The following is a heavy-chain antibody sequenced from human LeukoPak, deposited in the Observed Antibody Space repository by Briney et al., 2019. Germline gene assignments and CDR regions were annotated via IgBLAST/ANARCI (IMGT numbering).Heavy chain of an antibody. J-gene: IGHJ3*02. Sequence: GGSLRLSCAASGFTFSSYSMNWVRQAPGKGLEWVSSISSSSSYIYYADSVKGRFTISRDNAKNSLYLQMNSLRAEDTAVYYCAREIKPSLRLGELSSPDAFDIWGQGTMVTVSS. CDR1: GFTFSSYS. V-gene: IGHV3-21*01. D-gene: IGHD3-16*02. CDR2: ISSSSSYI. CDR3: AREIKPSLRLGELSSPDAFDI.